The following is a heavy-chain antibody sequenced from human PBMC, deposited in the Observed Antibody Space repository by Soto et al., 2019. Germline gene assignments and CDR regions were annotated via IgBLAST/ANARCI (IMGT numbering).Heavy chain of an antibody. CDR3: ARDAPGVAPA. Sequence: SETLSLTCTVSGGSIIDGQTYLNWIRQHPERGLEWMGYINYRGTTNYSPALKSRLLISIDTSKSQFPLRLTSVTAADTAVYYCARDAPGVAPAWGQGTRVTVSS. CDR1: GGSIIDGQTY. J-gene: IGHJ5*02. CDR2: INYRGTT. V-gene: IGHV4-31*03. D-gene: IGHD2-15*01.